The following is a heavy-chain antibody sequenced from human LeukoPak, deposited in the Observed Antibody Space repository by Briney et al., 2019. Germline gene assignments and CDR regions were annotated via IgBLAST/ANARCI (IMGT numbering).Heavy chain of an antibody. CDR3: AKPLPAPGDS. D-gene: IGHD2-2*01. Sequence: PGGSLRLSCAASGFTFSSYGMHWVRQDPAKGLEGVAFIRYDGSNKYYADSVKGRFTISRDNSKNTLYLQMNSLRAEDTAVYYCAKPLPAPGDSWGQGTLVTVSS. J-gene: IGHJ4*02. CDR2: IRYDGSNK. V-gene: IGHV3-30*02. CDR1: GFTFSSYG.